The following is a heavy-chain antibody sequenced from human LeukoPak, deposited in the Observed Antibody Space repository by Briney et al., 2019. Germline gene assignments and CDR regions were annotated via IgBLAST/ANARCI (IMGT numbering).Heavy chain of an antibody. CDR3: ARLFDREGYDY. CDR1: GGSISSSSYY. CDR2: IYYSGST. D-gene: IGHD1-26*01. V-gene: IGHV4-39*01. J-gene: IGHJ4*02. Sequence: SETLSLTCTVSGGSISSSSYYWGWIRQPPGKGLDWIGSIYYSGSTYYNPSLKSRVTISVDTSENQFSLKLSSVTAAGAAVYYCARLFDREGYDYWGQGTLVTVSS.